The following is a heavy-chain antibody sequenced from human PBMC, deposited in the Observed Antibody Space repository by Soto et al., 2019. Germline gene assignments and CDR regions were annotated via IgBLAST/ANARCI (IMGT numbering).Heavy chain of an antibody. CDR2: IYWDDDK. V-gene: IGHV2-5*02. D-gene: IGHD2-15*01. J-gene: IGHJ6*02. CDR3: AYLPCSGGSCSWFSFSGMDV. Sequence: QITLKESGPTLVKPTQTLTLTCTFSGFSLSTSGVGVAWIRQPPGKALEWLALIYWDDDKRYRPSLESRLTITKDTSKNQVVLTMTNMDSVATASYYCAYLPCSGGSCSWFSFSGMDVWGQGTTVTVSS. CDR1: GFSLSTSGVG.